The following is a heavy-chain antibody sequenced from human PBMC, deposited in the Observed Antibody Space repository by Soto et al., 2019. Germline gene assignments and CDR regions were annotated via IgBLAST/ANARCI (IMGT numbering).Heavy chain of an antibody. Sequence: QVQLQQWGAGLLKPSETLSLTCAVYGGSFSGYYWSWIGQPQGKGLEWIGEINHSGGTNYNPSLKSRVTISVDTSKNQFSLKLSSVTAADTAVYYCARGLYCSSTSCYAYFDYWGQGTLVTVSS. CDR2: INHSGGT. V-gene: IGHV4-34*01. J-gene: IGHJ4*02. CDR3: ARGLYCSSTSCYAYFDY. CDR1: GGSFSGYY. D-gene: IGHD2-2*01.